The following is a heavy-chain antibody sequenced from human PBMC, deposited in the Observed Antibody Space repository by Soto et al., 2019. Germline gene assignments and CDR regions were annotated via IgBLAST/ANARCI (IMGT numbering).Heavy chain of an antibody. CDR1: GYTLTELS. CDR3: ARSYDFWSGYLI. V-gene: IGHV1-18*01. CDR2: ISAYNGNT. D-gene: IGHD3-3*01. J-gene: IGHJ3*02. Sequence: ASVKVSCKASGYTLTELSMHWVRQAPGKGLEWMGWISAYNGNTNYAQKLQGRVTMTTDTSTSTAYMELRSLRSDDTAVYYCARSYDFWSGYLIWGQGTMVTVSS.